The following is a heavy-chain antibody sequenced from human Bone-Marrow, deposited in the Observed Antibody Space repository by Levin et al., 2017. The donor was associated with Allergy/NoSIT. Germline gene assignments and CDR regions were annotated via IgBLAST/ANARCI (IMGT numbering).Heavy chain of an antibody. CDR1: GDSVSSNSAA. J-gene: IGHJ4*02. Sequence: LSLPCAISGDSVSSNSAAWHWIRQSPSRGLEWLGRTYYRSKWYYDYAVSVKSRITINPDTSKNQFSLQLNSVTPEDTAVYYCARGVQASGLNYWGQGTLVTVSS. CDR2: TYYRSKWYY. CDR3: ARGVQASGLNY. V-gene: IGHV6-1*01. D-gene: IGHD6-13*01.